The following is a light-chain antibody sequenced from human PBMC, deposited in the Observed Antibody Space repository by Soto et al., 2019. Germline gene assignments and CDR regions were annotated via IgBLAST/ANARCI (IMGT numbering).Light chain of an antibody. CDR2: EVT. CDR3: TSFAGNFNVV. Sequence: QSALTQPPSASRSPGQSVTISCTGTSSDIGGYNYVSWYQQPPGKAPKLMIYEVTKRPSGVPDRFSGSKSGNTASLTVSGLQAEDEADYYCTSFAGNFNVVFGGGTKLTVL. J-gene: IGLJ2*01. CDR1: SSDIGGYNY. V-gene: IGLV2-8*02.